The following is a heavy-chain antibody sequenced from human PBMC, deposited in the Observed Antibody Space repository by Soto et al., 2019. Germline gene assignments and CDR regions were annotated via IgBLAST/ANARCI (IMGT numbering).Heavy chain of an antibody. V-gene: IGHV1-8*01. CDR2: MNPNSGNT. CDR1: GYTFTSYD. D-gene: IGHD3-3*02. Sequence: QVQLVQSGAEVKKPGASVKVSCKASGYTFTSYDINWVRQATGQGLEWMGWMNPNSGNTVYAQKFQDRVTMTRNTSISTPYMELSSLRSEEKAVYYCARERKMYGMDVWGQGSTVTVSS. CDR3: ARERKMYGMDV. J-gene: IGHJ6*02.